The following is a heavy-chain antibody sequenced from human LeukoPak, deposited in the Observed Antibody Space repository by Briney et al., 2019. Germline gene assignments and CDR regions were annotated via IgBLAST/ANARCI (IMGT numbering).Heavy chain of an antibody. J-gene: IGHJ6*03. V-gene: IGHV3-43*01. D-gene: IGHD3-10*01. CDR2: ISWDGGGT. Sequence: GGSLRLSCAASGFTFDDYTMQWVRHAPGEGVEWVSFISWDGGGTYYAVSVKGRFTISRDNNKNSLYLQMNSLRTEDTALYHCAKGPMVRGVNYMDVRGKGTTVTVSS. CDR1: GFTFDDYT. CDR3: AKGPMVRGVNYMDV.